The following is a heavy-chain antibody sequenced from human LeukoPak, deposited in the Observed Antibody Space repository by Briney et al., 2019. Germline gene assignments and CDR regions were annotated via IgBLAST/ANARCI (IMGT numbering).Heavy chain of an antibody. J-gene: IGHJ4*02. CDR2: IIPIFGTA. D-gene: IGHD3-10*01. Sequence: ASVKVSCKASGGTFISYAISWVRQAPGQGLEWMGGIIPIFGTANYAQKFQGRVTITADESTSTAYMELSSLRAEDTAMYYCAHYYGSGGPHDCWGQGSLVTVSS. CDR3: AHYYGSGGPHDC. V-gene: IGHV1-69*13. CDR1: GGTFISYA.